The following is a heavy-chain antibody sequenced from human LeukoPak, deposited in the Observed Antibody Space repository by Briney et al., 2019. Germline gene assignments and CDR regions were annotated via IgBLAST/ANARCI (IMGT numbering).Heavy chain of an antibody. J-gene: IGHJ4*02. Sequence: PGGSLRLSCAASGFTFSSYAMSWVCQAPRKGLEWVSTISGSGSGGSTYYADSVKGRFTISRDNSKDTLYLQMNSLRAEDTAVYYCAKLLAVTNSYYFNYWGQGTLVTVSS. CDR3: AKLLAVTNSYYFNY. D-gene: IGHD6-19*01. CDR2: ISGSGSGGST. CDR1: GFTFSSYA. V-gene: IGHV3-23*01.